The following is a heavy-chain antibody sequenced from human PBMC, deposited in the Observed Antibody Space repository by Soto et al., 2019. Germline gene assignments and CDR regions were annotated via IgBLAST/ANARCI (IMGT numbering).Heavy chain of an antibody. Sequence: GGSLRLSCAASGFTSNTYGMHWVRQAPGKGLEWVAVISYDGSEKYYVDSVKGRFTISKDNSKNTLYLQMNSLRPEDTAVYYCAKSPNFYCSSPNCYKYYFDHWGQGTRVTVSS. CDR2: ISYDGSEK. V-gene: IGHV3-30*18. CDR1: GFTSNTYG. CDR3: AKSPNFYCSSPNCYKYYFDH. J-gene: IGHJ4*02. D-gene: IGHD2-2*02.